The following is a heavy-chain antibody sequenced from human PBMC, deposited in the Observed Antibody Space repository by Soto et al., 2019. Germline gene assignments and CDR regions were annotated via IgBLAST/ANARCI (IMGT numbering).Heavy chain of an antibody. CDR3: AKDEKKTVATTIDY. D-gene: IGHD1-1*01. V-gene: IGHV3-23*01. CDR2: MSGSGGST. J-gene: IGHJ4*02. CDR1: GFTFSSYA. Sequence: EVQLLESGGGLVQPGGSLRLSCAASGFTFSSYAMSWVRQAPGKGLEWVSAMSGSGGSTYYADSVKGRFTISRDNSKNTLYLQMNSLRAEDTAVYYCAKDEKKTVATTIDYWGQVTLVTVSS.